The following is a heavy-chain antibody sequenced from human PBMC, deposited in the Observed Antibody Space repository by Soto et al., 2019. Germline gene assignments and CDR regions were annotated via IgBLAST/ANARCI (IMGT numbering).Heavy chain of an antibody. CDR1: GYTFTNLW. V-gene: IGHV5-51*01. CDR2: IYPGDSAT. CDR3: AASIFXXGMDV. Sequence: GESLKISCKGAGYTFTNLWVGCVRQMPGKGPEWMGIIYPGDSATIYIPSFQGQVTISADKSITTTYLQWSSLKASDTAIDYCAASIFXXGMDVWGQGTTVTVSS. J-gene: IGHJ6*02.